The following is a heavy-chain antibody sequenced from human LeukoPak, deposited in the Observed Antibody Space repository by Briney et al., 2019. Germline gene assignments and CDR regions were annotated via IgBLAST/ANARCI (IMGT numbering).Heavy chain of an antibody. D-gene: IGHD5-18*01. CDR2: ISGNNGYT. V-gene: IGHV1-18*01. J-gene: IGHJ4*02. CDR1: GYIFTNYG. CDR3: ARDSKNTYGYGPNDY. Sequence: ASVKVSCKASGYIFTNYGISWVRQAPGQGLEWMGWISGNNGYTKFAQKFQARVTMTTDTSTSTAYMELRSLRSGDTAVYYCARDSKNTYGYGPNDYWGQGTLVTVSS.